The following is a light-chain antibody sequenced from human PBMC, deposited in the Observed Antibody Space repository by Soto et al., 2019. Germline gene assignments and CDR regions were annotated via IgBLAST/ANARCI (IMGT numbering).Light chain of an antibody. CDR3: QQCGSSTT. CDR2: GTS. V-gene: IGKV3-20*01. Sequence: ESVLTQSPGTLSLFPRQRATLSCRASQSLTTRYLAWYQQKPGQAPRLLIYGTSSRATGIPVRLSGSGSGTVFTITISSREPEAFYVYHCQQCGSSTTFGQGTSLEIK. J-gene: IGKJ5*01. CDR1: QSLTTRY.